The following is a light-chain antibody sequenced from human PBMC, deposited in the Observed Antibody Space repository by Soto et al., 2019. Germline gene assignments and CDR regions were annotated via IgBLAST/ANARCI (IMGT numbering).Light chain of an antibody. CDR1: QTIDNT. V-gene: IGKV3-20*01. CDR3: QQHGSSPQT. Sequence: EIVLTQSPGTLSLSPGERATLPCRASQTIDNTLAWYQRKPGQAPRLLIYGASSRATGIPDRFSGSGSGTDFTLTISRLEPEDFAVYYCQQHGSSPQTFGQGTKVDIK. CDR2: GAS. J-gene: IGKJ1*01.